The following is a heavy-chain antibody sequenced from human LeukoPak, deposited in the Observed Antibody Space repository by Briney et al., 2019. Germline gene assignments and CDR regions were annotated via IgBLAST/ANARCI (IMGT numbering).Heavy chain of an antibody. V-gene: IGHV7-4-1*02. J-gene: IGHJ4*02. D-gene: IGHD2-2*01. CDR2: INTNTGNP. CDR1: GYTFTSYY. CDR3: ARQGPGYCGSTSCYGVDY. Sequence: ASVKVSCKASGYTFTSYYMHWVRQAPGQGLEWMGWINTNTGNPTYAQGFTGRFVFSLDTSVSTAYLQISSLKAEDTAVCYCARQGPGYCGSTSCYGVDYWGQGTLVTVSS.